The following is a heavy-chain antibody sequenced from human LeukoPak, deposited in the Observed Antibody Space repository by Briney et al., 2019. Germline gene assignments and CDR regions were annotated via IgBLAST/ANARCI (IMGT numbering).Heavy chain of an antibody. CDR2: IYSGGST. CDR3: ARDALWFGEFYFDY. J-gene: IGHJ4*02. Sequence: GGSLRLSCAASGFTVSSNYMSWVRQAPGKGLEWVSVIYSGGSTYYADSVKGRFTISRDNSKNTLYLQVNSLRAEGTAVYYCARDALWFGEFYFDYWGQGTLVTVSS. V-gene: IGHV3-53*01. D-gene: IGHD3-10*01. CDR1: GFTVSSNY.